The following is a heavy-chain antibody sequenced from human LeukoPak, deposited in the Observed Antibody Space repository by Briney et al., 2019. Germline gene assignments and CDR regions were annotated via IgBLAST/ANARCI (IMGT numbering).Heavy chain of an antibody. Sequence: GGSLRLSCAASGFNFSAYSMNWVRQAPGKGLEWVSSITSGDFVYFADALKGRFTISRDNAKSSLYLEMNSLRADDTAVYYCARGGFNMVRGVIIPSNSYFYYMDIWGKGTTVTVSS. D-gene: IGHD3-10*01. CDR3: ARGGFNMVRGVIIPSNSYFYYMDI. CDR2: ITSGDFV. J-gene: IGHJ6*03. CDR1: GFNFSAYS. V-gene: IGHV3-69-1*01.